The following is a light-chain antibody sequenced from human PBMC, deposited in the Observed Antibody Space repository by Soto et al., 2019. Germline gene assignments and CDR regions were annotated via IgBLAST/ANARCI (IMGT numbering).Light chain of an antibody. CDR1: HDISTY. CDR2: AAS. J-gene: IGKJ5*01. V-gene: IGKV1-9*01. CDR3: QQLYIFPLT. Sequence: DIQLTQSPSLLSASLGDRVTITCRASHDISTYLAWYQQKPGKAPNLLMYAASTLQSGVPSRFSGGESGTEYTLTISSLQPEDSATYYCQQLYIFPLTFGQGTRLEI.